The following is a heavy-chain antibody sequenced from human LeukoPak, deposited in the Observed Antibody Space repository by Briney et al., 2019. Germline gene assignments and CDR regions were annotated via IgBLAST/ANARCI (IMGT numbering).Heavy chain of an antibody. CDR1: GYTFTSYG. J-gene: IGHJ4*02. Sequence: EASVKVSCKASGYTFTSYGISWVRQAPGQGLEWMGWISAYNGNTNYAQKLQGRVTMTTDTSTSTAYMELRSLRSEDTAVYYCARGSLYGDYEGIDYWGQGTLVTVSS. CDR2: ISAYNGNT. D-gene: IGHD4-17*01. V-gene: IGHV1-18*01. CDR3: ARGSLYGDYEGIDY.